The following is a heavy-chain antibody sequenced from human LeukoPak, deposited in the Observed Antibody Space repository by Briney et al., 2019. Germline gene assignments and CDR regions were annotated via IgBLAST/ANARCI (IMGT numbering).Heavy chain of an antibody. CDR1: GGSISSYY. D-gene: IGHD3-22*01. CDR3: ARGGYDSSGYFFDY. Sequence: SETLSLTCTVSGGSISSYYWSWIRQPAGKGLEWIGRIYTSGSTNYNPSLKSRVTMSVDTSKNQFSLKLSSVTAADTAVYYCARGGYDSSGYFFDYWGQGTLVTVSS. V-gene: IGHV4-4*07. CDR2: IYTSGST. J-gene: IGHJ4*02.